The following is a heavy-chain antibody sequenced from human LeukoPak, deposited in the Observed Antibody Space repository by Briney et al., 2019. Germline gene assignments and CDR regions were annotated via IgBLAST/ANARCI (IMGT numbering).Heavy chain of an antibody. CDR2: INPNSGGT. V-gene: IGHV1-2*04. J-gene: IGHJ5*02. Sequence: ASVKVSCKASGYTFTGYYMHWVRQAPGQGLEWMGWINPNSGGTNYAQKFQGWVTMTRDTSISTAYMELSGLRSDDTAVYYCARGRNYDILTGYYDPWGQGTLVTVSS. CDR3: ARGRNYDILTGYYDP. D-gene: IGHD3-9*01. CDR1: GYTFTGYY.